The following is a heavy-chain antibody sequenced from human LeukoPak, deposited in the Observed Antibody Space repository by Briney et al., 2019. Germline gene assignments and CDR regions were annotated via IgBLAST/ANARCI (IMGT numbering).Heavy chain of an antibody. CDR1: GSSFTSYW. CDR3: ARYDSSGPLDY. V-gene: IGHV5-51*01. CDR2: IYPGDSDT. Sequence: PGASLQISCNGSGSSFTSYWIGWVRQLPGKGLEWMGIIYPGDSDTRYSPSFQGQVTISADKSISTAYLQWSSLKASDTAMYYCARYDSSGPLDYWGQGTLVTVSS. D-gene: IGHD3-22*01. J-gene: IGHJ4*02.